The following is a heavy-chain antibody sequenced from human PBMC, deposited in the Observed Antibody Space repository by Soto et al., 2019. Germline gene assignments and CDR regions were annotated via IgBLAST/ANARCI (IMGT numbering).Heavy chain of an antibody. V-gene: IGHV3-30-3*01. D-gene: IGHD3-22*01. CDR3: ARAFLVITDY. CDR1: GFTFSSYA. CDR2: ISYDGSNK. Sequence: QVQLVESGGGVVQPGRSLRLSCAASGFTFSSYAMHWVRQAPGKGLEWVAVISYDGSNKYYADSVKGRFTISRDNSKNTLYLQMNSLRAEDTAVYYCARAFLVITDYWGQGTLVTVSS. J-gene: IGHJ4*02.